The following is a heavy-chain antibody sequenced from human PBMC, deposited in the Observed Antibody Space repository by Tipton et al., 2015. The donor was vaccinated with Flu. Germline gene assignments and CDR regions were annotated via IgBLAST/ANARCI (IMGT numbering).Heavy chain of an antibody. CDR2: IYSSGIT. CDR1: GGSLSSFY. Sequence: TLSLTCTVSGGSLSSFYWTWIRQPAGKGLEWIGRIYSSGITKYNPSLKSRVTMSVDTSKNQFSLGLSSVTAAGTAVYYCARGSGSGTFVIFDYWGQGTLVAVSS. CDR3: ARGSGSGTFVIFDY. V-gene: IGHV4-4*07. J-gene: IGHJ4*02. D-gene: IGHD3-10*01.